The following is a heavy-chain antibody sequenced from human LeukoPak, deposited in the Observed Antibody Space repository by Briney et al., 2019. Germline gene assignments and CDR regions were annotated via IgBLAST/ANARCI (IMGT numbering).Heavy chain of an antibody. CDR1: GYTFIGYY. Sequence: ASVKVSCKASGYTFIGYYMHWVRQAPGQGLEWMGWINPNSGGTNYAQKFQGRVTMTRETSISTAYMDLNRLRSDDTAVYYCARHYYDTSLSVYWGQGTLVTVSS. J-gene: IGHJ4*02. CDR3: ARHYYDTSLSVY. V-gene: IGHV1-2*02. D-gene: IGHD3-22*01. CDR2: INPNSGGT.